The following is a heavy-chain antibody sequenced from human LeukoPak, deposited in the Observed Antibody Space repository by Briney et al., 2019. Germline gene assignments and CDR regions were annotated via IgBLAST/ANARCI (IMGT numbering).Heavy chain of an antibody. V-gene: IGHV4-39*01. J-gene: IGHJ4*02. CDR1: GGSISSSSYY. CDR2: IYYSGGT. CDR3: ARSAQQQTFDY. D-gene: IGHD6-13*01. Sequence: PSETLSLTCTVSGGSISSSSYYCGWIRQPPGKGLEWIGSIYYSGGTYYNPSLKSRVTISVDTSKNQFSLKLSSVTAADTAVYYCARSAQQQTFDYWGQGTLVTVSS.